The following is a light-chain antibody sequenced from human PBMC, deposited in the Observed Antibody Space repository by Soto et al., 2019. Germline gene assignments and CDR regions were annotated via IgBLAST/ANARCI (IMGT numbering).Light chain of an antibody. CDR1: SSDFGAYKD. CDR2: EVS. CDR3: TSYVGSNIWV. V-gene: IGLV2-8*01. Sequence: QSVLTQPPSASGSPGQSVTISCTGTSSDFGAYKDVSWYQQYPDKAPKPMIYEVSKRPSGVPDRFSGSKSGNTASLTVSGLQAEDEADYSCTSYVGSNIWVFGGRTKLTVL. J-gene: IGLJ3*02.